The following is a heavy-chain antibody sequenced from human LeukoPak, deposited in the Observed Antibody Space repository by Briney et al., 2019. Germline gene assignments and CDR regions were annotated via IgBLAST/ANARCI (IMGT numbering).Heavy chain of an antibody. D-gene: IGHD1-14*01. Sequence: SETLSLTCTVSGGSISNYYWSWIRQPPGKGLEWIGYIYYSGSTNYNPSLKSRVTVSVDTSKNQFSLKLNSVTAADTAVYYCARERTGVDYWGQGTLVTVSS. V-gene: IGHV4-59*01. CDR1: GGSISNYY. CDR3: ARERTGVDY. J-gene: IGHJ4*02. CDR2: IYYSGST.